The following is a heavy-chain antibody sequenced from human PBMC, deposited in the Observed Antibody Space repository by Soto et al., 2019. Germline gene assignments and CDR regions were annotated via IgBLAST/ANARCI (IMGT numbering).Heavy chain of an antibody. J-gene: IGHJ4*02. D-gene: IGHD6-6*01. V-gene: IGHV4-34*01. CDR1: GGSFSGYY. CDR3: ARVIAAIDY. Sequence: QVQLQQWGAGLLKPSETLSLTCAVYGGSFSGYYWSWIRQPPGKGLEWIGEINHSGSTNYKPSLKSRVTIAVDTSKNQFSLKLSSVTAADTAVYYCARVIAAIDYWGQGTLVTVSS. CDR2: INHSGST.